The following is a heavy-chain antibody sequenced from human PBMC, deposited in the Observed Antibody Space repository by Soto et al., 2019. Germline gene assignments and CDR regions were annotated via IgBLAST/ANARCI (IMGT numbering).Heavy chain of an antibody. D-gene: IGHD3-10*01. Sequence: GESLKISCKGSGYSFTSYWIGWVRQMPGKGLEWMGIIYPGDSDTRYSPSFQGQVTISADKSVSTAYLQWSSLKASDTAMYYCARQSALRLFIIETSDVYWGQRALVT. V-gene: IGHV5-51*01. CDR3: ARQSALRLFIIETSDVY. CDR2: IYPGDSDT. CDR1: GYSFTSYW. J-gene: IGHJ4*02.